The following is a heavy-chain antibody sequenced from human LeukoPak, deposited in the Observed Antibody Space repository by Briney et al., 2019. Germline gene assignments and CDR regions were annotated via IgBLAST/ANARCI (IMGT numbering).Heavy chain of an antibody. D-gene: IGHD3-10*01. V-gene: IGHV3-48*03. CDR2: ISSSGSTI. J-gene: IGHJ4*02. CDR1: GFTFSSYE. Sequence: PGGSLRLSCAASGFTFSSYEMNWVRQAPGKGLEWVSYISSSGSTIYYADSVKGRFTISRDNAKNSLYLQMNSLRAEDTAVYYCARVGGITMVRGVDYWGQGTLVTVSS. CDR3: ARVGGITMVRGVDY.